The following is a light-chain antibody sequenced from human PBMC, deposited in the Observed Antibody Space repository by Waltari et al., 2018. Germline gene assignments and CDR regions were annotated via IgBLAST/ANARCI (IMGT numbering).Light chain of an antibody. J-gene: IGKJ1*01. CDR2: GAS. CDR1: QNVYTN. CDR3: QQYMNWPRT. V-gene: IGKV3-15*01. Sequence: EIVMTQSPATLSVSPGERATLSCRASQNVYTNLAWYQQKPCQAPRLLIYGASTRATDIPARFSGSGSGTEFTLTISSLESEDFAIFYCQQYMNWPRTFGQGTKVEIK.